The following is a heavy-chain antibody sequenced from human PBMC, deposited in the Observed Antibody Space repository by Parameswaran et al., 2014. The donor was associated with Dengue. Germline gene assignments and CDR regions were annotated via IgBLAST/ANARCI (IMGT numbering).Heavy chain of an antibody. V-gene: IGHV4-4*02. Sequence: WIRQPPGKGLEWIGEIYHSGSTNYNPSLKSRVTISVDKSKNQFSLKLSSVTAADTAVYYCASRSYDSSGSWGQGTLVTVSS. CDR2: IYHSGST. CDR3: ASRSYDSSGS. D-gene: IGHD3-22*01. J-gene: IGHJ4*02.